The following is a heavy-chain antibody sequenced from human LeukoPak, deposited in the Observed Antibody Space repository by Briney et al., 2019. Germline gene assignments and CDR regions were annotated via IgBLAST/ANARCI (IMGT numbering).Heavy chain of an antibody. CDR3: ARDGYGSGSFFSDY. CDR1: GYTFTSYA. D-gene: IGHD3-10*01. Sequence: ASVKVSCKASGYTFTSYAMHWVRQAPGQRLEWVGWINPNNGATNYAQKFQGRVTMTRDTSISTIYMEVSRLRSDDTAVYFCARDGYGSGSFFSDYWGQGTLVTVSS. J-gene: IGHJ4*02. V-gene: IGHV1-2*02. CDR2: INPNNGAT.